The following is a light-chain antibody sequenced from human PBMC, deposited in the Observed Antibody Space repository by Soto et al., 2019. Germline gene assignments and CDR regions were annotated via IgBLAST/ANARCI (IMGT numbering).Light chain of an antibody. CDR1: QTISTY. J-gene: IGKJ2*01. Sequence: DVQMTQSPSSLSASVGDRVTITCRASQTISTYLNWYQQKPGKAPKLLIYAASSLQSGVQSRFSGSGFGTDFTLTISSLQPEDFATYYCQQSYSTLGYAFGQGTRLEIK. CDR3: QQSYSTLGYA. CDR2: AAS. V-gene: IGKV1-39*01.